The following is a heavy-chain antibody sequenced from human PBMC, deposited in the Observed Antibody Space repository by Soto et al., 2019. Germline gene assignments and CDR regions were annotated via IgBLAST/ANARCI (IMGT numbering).Heavy chain of an antibody. CDR2: ISPMFGTT. D-gene: IGHD3-9*01. J-gene: IGHJ4*02. Sequence: QVQLVQSGAEVKKPGSSVKVSCKASGGTFTNYTISWVRQAPGQGLERMGGISPMFGTTNHAQKFQGRVTINANKSTTTAHMELSSLRCEDMAVYYSAIGIGFRYFGSPFEYWCQGNLVTVPS. V-gene: IGHV1-69*06. CDR1: GGTFTNYT. CDR3: AIGIGFRYFGSPFEY.